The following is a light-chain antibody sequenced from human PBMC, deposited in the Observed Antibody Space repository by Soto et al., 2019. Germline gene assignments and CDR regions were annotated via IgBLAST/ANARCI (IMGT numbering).Light chain of an antibody. CDR1: SSDVGGYNY. V-gene: IGLV2-14*01. CDR3: SSYTSTSSYV. CDR2: AVT. Sequence: QSALTQPASVSGSPGQSITISCTGTSSDVGGYNYVSWYQQHPGKAPKLMIYAVTDRPSGVSGLSDRFSGSKSGNTASLTIFGLQAEDEADYYCSSYTSTSSYVFGTGTKVTVL. J-gene: IGLJ1*01.